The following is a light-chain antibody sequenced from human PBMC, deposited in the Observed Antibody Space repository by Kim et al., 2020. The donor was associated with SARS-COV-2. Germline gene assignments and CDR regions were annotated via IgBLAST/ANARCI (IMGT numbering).Light chain of an antibody. Sequence: DIQMTQSPSSLSASVGDRVTITSRASQGISNSLAWYQQKPGKGPKVLIYDASTLQSGVPSRFSGSGSGTDFTITISSLQPEDVATYYCQKYNSAPWTLGQGTKVDIK. CDR2: DAS. CDR1: QGISNS. CDR3: QKYNSAPWT. J-gene: IGKJ1*01. V-gene: IGKV1-27*01.